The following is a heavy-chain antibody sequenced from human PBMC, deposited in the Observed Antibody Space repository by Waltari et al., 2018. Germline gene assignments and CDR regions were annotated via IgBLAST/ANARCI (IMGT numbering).Heavy chain of an antibody. V-gene: IGHV4-39*07. CDR3: ARDRPRIAAAGTYYYYYGMDV. CDR1: GGSISSSSYY. CDR2: IYYSGST. J-gene: IGHJ6*02. D-gene: IGHD6-13*01. Sequence: QLQLQESGPGLVKPSETLSLTCTVSGGSISSSSYYWGWIRQPPGKGLEWIGGIYYSGSTYYNPSLKSRVTLSVDTSKNQFSLKLSSVTSADTAVYYCARDRPRIAAAGTYYYYYGMDVWGQGTTVTVSS.